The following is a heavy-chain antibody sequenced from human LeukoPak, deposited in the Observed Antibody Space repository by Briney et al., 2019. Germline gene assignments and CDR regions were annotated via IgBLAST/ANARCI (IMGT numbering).Heavy chain of an antibody. D-gene: IGHD5-18*01. J-gene: IGHJ4*02. V-gene: IGHV4-39*07. CDR2: VFYSGRT. CDR1: GDSISSSRYY. Sequence: SETLSLTCTVSGDSISSSRYYWAWIRQPPGKGLEWIVSVFYSGRTYYKTSLKSRVTISVDTSKNQFSLKLSSVTAADTAVYYCARVLGVIQLWLRRIFDYWGQGTLVTVSS. CDR3: ARVLGVIQLWLRRIFDY.